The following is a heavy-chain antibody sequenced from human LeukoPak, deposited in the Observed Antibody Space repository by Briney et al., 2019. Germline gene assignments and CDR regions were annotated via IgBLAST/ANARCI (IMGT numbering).Heavy chain of an antibody. V-gene: IGHV4-4*07. CDR2: IFTSGST. CDR3: ARETSQKGAHYMDV. Sequence: PSETLSLTCSVSGMSISSYYWTWIRQPAGKGLEWIGRIFTSGSTSYNPSLTSRVTMSVDTSKNQFSLKLSSVTAADTAVYYCARETSQKGAHYMDVWGKGTTITISS. J-gene: IGHJ6*03. CDR1: GMSISSYY. D-gene: IGHD3-16*01.